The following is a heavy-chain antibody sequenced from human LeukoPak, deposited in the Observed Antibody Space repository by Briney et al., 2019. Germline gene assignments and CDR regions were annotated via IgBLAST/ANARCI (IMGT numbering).Heavy chain of an antibody. CDR1: GGSISSGSYY. CDR2: IYTSGST. V-gene: IGHV4-61*02. D-gene: IGHD2-2*01. CDR3: ARERLTVGYCSSTSCYPPYNWFDP. J-gene: IGHJ5*02. Sequence: PSETLSLTCTVSGGSISSGSYYWSWIRQPAGKGLEWIGRIYTSGSTNYNPSLKSRVTISVDTSKNQFSLKLSSVTAADTAVYYCARERLTVGYCSSTSCYPPYNWFDPWGQGTLVTASS.